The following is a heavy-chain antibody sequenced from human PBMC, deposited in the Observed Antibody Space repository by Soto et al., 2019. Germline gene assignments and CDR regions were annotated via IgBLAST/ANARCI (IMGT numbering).Heavy chain of an antibody. V-gene: IGHV3-21*01. J-gene: IGHJ4*02. D-gene: IGHD6-19*01. Sequence: PGGSLRLSCAASGFTFSSYSMNWVRQAPGKGLEWVSSISSSRSYIYYADSVKGRFTISRDNAKNSLYLQMNSLRAEDTAVYYCARDLSSGWYLSRVHYFDYWGQGTLVTVSS. CDR2: ISSSRSYI. CDR1: GFTFSSYS. CDR3: ARDLSSGWYLSRVHYFDY.